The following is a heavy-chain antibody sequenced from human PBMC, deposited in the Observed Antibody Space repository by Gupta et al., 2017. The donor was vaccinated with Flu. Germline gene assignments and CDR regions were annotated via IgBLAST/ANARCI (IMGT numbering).Heavy chain of an antibody. CDR2: INPNSGGT. Sequence: QGLEWMGWINPNSGGTNYAQKFQGRVTMTRDTSISTAYMELSRLRSDDTAVYYCARDQTVTTSGNYYYGMDVWGQGTTVTVSS. D-gene: IGHD4-17*01. CDR3: ARDQTVTTSGNYYYGMDV. J-gene: IGHJ6*02. V-gene: IGHV1-2*02.